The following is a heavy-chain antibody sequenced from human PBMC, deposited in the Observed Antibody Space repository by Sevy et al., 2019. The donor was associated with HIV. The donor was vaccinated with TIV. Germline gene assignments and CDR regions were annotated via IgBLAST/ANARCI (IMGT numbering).Heavy chain of an antibody. Sequence: ASVKVSCKASGYTFTSYGISWVRQAPGQGLEWMGWISAYNGNTNYAQKLQGRVTMTTDTSTSTAYMELRSLRSDDTAVYYCPRDLGRSLYYYDGMDVWGQGTTVTVSS. CDR2: ISAYNGNT. V-gene: IGHV1-18*01. J-gene: IGHJ6*02. D-gene: IGHD1-26*01. CDR3: PRDLGRSLYYYDGMDV. CDR1: GYTFTSYG.